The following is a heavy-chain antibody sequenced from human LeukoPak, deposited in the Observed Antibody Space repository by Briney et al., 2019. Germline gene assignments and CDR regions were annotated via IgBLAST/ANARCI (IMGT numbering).Heavy chain of an antibody. CDR1: GGTFSSYA. CDR3: ARGFKDYPEDGHDY. CDR2: IIPIFGTA. J-gene: IGHJ4*02. D-gene: IGHD4-11*01. Sequence: GASVKVSCKASGGTFSSYAISWVRQAPGQGLEWMGGIIPIFGTANYAQKFQGRVTITADESTSTAYMELSSLRSEDTAVYYCARGFKDYPEDGHDYWGQGTLVTVSS. V-gene: IGHV1-69*13.